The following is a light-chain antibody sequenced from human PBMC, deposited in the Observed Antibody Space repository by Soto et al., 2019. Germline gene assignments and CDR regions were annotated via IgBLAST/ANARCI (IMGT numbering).Light chain of an antibody. CDR3: LPHNSYPLT. CDR1: QGIRND. J-gene: IGKJ4*01. Sequence: DIQMTQSPSSLSASVGDRVTITCRASQGIRNDLGWYQQKPGKAPKRLNYATSNLQSGVPSRFRGTDPWTDFTLTISSLQPEAFATYYCLPHNSYPLTFGGGTKVEIK. V-gene: IGKV1-17*01. CDR2: ATS.